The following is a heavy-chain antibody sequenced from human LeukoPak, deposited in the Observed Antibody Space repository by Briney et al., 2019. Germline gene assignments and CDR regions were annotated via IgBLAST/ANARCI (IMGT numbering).Heavy chain of an antibody. CDR3: ARVKSYSSGGLDAFDI. D-gene: IGHD6-19*01. Sequence: GSLRLSCAASGFTFSSYDMHWVRQATGKGLEWVSAIGTAGDTYYPGSVKGRFTISRENAKNSLYLQMNSLRAGDTAVYYCARVKSYSSGGLDAFDIWGQGTMVTVSS. J-gene: IGHJ3*02. V-gene: IGHV3-13*01. CDR1: GFTFSSYD. CDR2: IGTAGDT.